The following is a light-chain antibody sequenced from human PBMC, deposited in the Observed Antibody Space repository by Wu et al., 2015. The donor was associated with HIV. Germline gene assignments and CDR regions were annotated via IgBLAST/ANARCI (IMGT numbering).Light chain of an antibody. V-gene: IGKV1-39*01. Sequence: DIQMTQSPSSLSASVGDRVTITCRATQSITTYLNWYQQKPGKAPKLLISAASNLQSGVPSRFSASGSGTDFTLTISSLQPEDFATYYCQQSYSTSWTFGQGTKLEIK. CDR2: AAS. CDR1: QSITTY. J-gene: IGKJ1*01. CDR3: QQSYSTSWT.